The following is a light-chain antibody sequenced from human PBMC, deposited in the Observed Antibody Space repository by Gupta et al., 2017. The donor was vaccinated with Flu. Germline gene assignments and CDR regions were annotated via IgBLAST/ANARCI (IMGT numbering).Light chain of an antibody. V-gene: IGKV3-15*01. CDR1: QSVGSS. CDR2: AAF. Sequence: GERATLSCRASQSVGSSLAWYQKKPGQAPRLLIYAAFMRATGIPARFTGSGSGTEFTLTISSLQPEDFGFYYCQHYNSWPFTFGPGTKLDI. CDR3: QHYNSWPFT. J-gene: IGKJ3*01.